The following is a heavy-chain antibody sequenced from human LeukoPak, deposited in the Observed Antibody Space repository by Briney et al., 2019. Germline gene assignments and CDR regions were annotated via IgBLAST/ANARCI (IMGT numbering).Heavy chain of an antibody. D-gene: IGHD3-10*01. Sequence: PSETLSLTCTVSGGSISSYYWSWIRQPPGKGLEWIGYIYYSGSTNYNPSLKSRVTISVDTSKNQFSLKLSSVTAADTAVYYCARGSAAFGFDPWGQGTLVTVSS. CDR3: ARGSAAFGFDP. V-gene: IGHV4-59*01. J-gene: IGHJ5*02. CDR1: GGSISSYY. CDR2: IYYSGST.